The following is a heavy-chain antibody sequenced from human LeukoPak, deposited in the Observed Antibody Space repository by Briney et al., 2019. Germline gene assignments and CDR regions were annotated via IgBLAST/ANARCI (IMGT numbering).Heavy chain of an antibody. CDR1: GFTFSSYS. V-gene: IGHV3-21*04. D-gene: IGHD2-21*01. CDR2: ISGSSGYI. CDR3: AKAPVTTCRGAYCYPFDY. J-gene: IGHJ4*02. Sequence: GGSLRLSCAASGFTFSSYSMNWVRQAPGKGLEWVSSISGSSGYIYYADSLKGRFTISRDNSKNTLYLQMKSLRAEDTAVYYCAKAPVTTCRGAYCYPFDYWGQGTLVTVSS.